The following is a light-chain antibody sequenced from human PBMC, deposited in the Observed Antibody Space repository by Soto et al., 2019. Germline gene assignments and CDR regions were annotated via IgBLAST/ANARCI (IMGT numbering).Light chain of an antibody. J-gene: IGKJ1*01. V-gene: IGKV1-5*03. CDR3: QQYISYPWT. Sequence: DIQMTQSPSTLSGSVGDRVTITCRASQNIGNYLAWYQQKIGRAPKILIYWTSNLERGVPSRFSGSGTGTEFTLTISSLQPDDFPSYFCQQYISYPWTFGQGTKVEI. CDR2: WTS. CDR1: QNIGNY.